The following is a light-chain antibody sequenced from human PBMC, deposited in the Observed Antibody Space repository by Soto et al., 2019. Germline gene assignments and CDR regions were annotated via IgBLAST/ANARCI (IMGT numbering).Light chain of an antibody. CDR2: DSD. J-gene: IGLJ2*01. CDR1: SANIGSNY. Sequence: QSVLTQSPSVSAAPGQKVTISCSGSSANIGSNYVSWYQHLPGTAPKLVIYDSDRRPSEIPDRFSGSKSGTSATLDITGLQTGDEADYYCGAWDDSLSVVLFGGGTKVTVL. V-gene: IGLV1-51*01. CDR3: GAWDDSLSVVL.